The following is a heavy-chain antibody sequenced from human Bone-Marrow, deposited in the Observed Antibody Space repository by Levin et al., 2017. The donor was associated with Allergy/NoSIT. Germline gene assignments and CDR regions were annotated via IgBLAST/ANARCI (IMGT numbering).Heavy chain of an antibody. Sequence: GGSLRLSCAASGLSFSNYDMNWVRQAPGKGLEWVSSISGGSSRIYYADSVKGRFTISRDNAKNSLYLQMNSLRVEDTAVYYCASWAMFYYDGSDFDYFYYGMDVWGQGTTVTVSS. J-gene: IGHJ6*02. CDR2: ISGGSSRI. CDR1: GLSFSNYD. D-gene: IGHD3-16*01. CDR3: ASWAMFYYDGSDFDYFYYGMDV. V-gene: IGHV3-21*06.